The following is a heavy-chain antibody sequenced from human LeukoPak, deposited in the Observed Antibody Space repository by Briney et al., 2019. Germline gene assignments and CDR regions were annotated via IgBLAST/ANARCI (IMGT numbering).Heavy chain of an antibody. CDR3: ARDYSGYDFDY. J-gene: IGHJ4*02. CDR1: GGSIRSYY. V-gene: IGHV4-59*08. Sequence: KTSETLSFTCTGTGGSIRSYYWSWIRQPPGKRLEWIGYIYYSGSTNYNPSLKSRVTISVDTSKNQFSLKLSSVTAADTAVYYCARDYSGYDFDYWGQGTLVTVSS. CDR2: IYYSGST. D-gene: IGHD5-12*01.